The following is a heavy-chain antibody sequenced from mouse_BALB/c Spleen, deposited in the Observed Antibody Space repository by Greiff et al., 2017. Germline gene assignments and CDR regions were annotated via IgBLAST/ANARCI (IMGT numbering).Heavy chain of an antibody. D-gene: IGHD2-3*01. Sequence: VQLQQSGTVLARPGASVKMSCTASGYSFNSYWMHWVKQRPGQGLEWIGAIYPGNSDTSYNQKFKGKAKLTAVTSASTAYMELSSLTNEDSAVYYSTKDGYYGYDDNGNFDYWGQGTTLTVAS. V-gene: IGHV1-5*01. CDR1: GYSFNSYW. CDR2: IYPGNSDT. CDR3: TKDGYYGYDDNGNFDY. J-gene: IGHJ2*01.